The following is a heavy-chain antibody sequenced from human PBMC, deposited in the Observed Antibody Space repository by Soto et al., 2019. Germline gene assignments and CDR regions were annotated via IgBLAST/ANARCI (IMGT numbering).Heavy chain of an antibody. V-gene: IGHV3-23*01. CDR1: GFTFRTYA. Sequence: PGGSLRLPCAASGFTFRTYAMSWVRQAPGKGLEWVSTISGNGGTSYADFVRGRFTISRDNSKNTLYLQMNSLRAEDTAIYYCAKDAPGSGWLSDYWGQGTRVTVSS. CDR3: AKDAPGSGWLSDY. CDR2: ISGNGGT. D-gene: IGHD3-22*01. J-gene: IGHJ4*02.